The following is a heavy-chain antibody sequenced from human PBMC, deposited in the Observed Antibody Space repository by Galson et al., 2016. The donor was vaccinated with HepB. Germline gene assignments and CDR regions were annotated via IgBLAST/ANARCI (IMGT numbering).Heavy chain of an antibody. D-gene: IGHD3-22*01. V-gene: IGHV1-69*13. Sequence: SVKVSCKASGGTFSSYAFSWVRQAPGQGLGWMAGIIPIFDTTNYAQKFQGRVTITADESTRTAYMGLSRLRSEDTAVYYCARAVGGSYDNSDYYYYYGMDVWRQGTTVIVSS. CDR2: IIPIFDTT. CDR1: GGTFSSYA. J-gene: IGHJ6*02. CDR3: ARAVGGSYDNSDYYYYYGMDV.